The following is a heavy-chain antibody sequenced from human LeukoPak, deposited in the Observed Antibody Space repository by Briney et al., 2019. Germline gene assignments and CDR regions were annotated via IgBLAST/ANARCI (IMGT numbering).Heavy chain of an antibody. CDR2: FDPEDGET. CDR3: ATRYYDSSGYFFASYYFDY. D-gene: IGHD3-22*01. CDR1: GYTLTELS. J-gene: IGHJ4*02. Sequence: ASVKASCKVSGYTLTELSMHWVRQAPGKGLEWMGGFDPEDGETIYAQKFQGRVTMAEDTSTDTAYMELSSLRSEDTAVYYCATRYYDSSGYFFASYYFDYWGQGTLVTVSS. V-gene: IGHV1-24*01.